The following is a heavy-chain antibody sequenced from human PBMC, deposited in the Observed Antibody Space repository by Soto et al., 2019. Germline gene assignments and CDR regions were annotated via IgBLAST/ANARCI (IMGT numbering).Heavy chain of an antibody. Sequence: EVQMLESGGGLIQPGGSLRLSCAASGFTFSSFAMSWVRQVSGKGLEWVAAISPSGDRTYYTDSVKGRFTISRDNFMNTLYLHMNSLRAEDAAIYYCVEEAQGHSYAQPWGQGTLVTVSS. D-gene: IGHD5-18*01. V-gene: IGHV3-23*01. J-gene: IGHJ5*02. CDR2: ISPSGDRT. CDR3: VEEAQGHSYAQP. CDR1: GFTFSSFA.